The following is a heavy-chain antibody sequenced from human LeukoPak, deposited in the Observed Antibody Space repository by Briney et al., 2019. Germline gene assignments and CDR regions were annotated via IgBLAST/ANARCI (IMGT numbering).Heavy chain of an antibody. CDR1: GFTVNSNS. J-gene: IGHJ4*02. CDR3: ARVADGDKYGGRDY. D-gene: IGHD5-24*01. CDR2: IINDGSST. V-gene: IGHV3-74*01. Sequence: GGSLRLSCAASGFTVNSNSMSWVRQAPGKGLEWVSRIINDGSSTTYADSVKGRFTISRDNAKDTLYLQMNSLRVEDTAVYYCARVADGDKYGGRDYWGQGALVIVSS.